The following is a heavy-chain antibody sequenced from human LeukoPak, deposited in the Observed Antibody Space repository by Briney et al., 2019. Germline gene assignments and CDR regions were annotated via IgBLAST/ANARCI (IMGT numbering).Heavy chain of an antibody. V-gene: IGHV3-48*03. CDR3: ARVPITMIVVGYFDY. CDR2: ISNSGSTI. D-gene: IGHD3-22*01. J-gene: IGHJ4*02. CDR1: GFTFSICE. Sequence: GGSLRLSCAASGFTFSICEMNWVRQAPGKGLEWVSYISNSGSTIYYADSVKGRFTISRDNAKNSLYLQMNSLRAEDTAVYYCARVPITMIVVGYFDYWGQGTLVTVSS.